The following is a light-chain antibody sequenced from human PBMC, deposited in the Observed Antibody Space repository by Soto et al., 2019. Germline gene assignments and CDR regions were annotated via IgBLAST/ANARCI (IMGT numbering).Light chain of an antibody. CDR1: SSDVGSGDS. Sequence: QSVLTQPASVSGSPGQSITISCSGSSSDVGSGDSVSWYQHHPGKAPKLVIYEVTTRPSGVSDRFSGSKSVNTASLTISGLQAEDEADYYCRSYTSSSTYVFGTGTKVTVL. J-gene: IGLJ1*01. CDR2: EVT. CDR3: RSYTSSSTYV. V-gene: IGLV2-14*01.